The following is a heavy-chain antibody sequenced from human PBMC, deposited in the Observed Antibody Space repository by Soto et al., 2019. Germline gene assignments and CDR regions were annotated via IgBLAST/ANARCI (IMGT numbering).Heavy chain of an antibody. Sequence: SETHSLTCAVSGYSSSSGYDWGWIRQPPGKGLEWIGGIYRTGSTTYNPSLKSRVTISLDKSENQFSLKVTSLTAADTAVYYCASRDPGTSVDYWGQGTLVTGSS. CDR1: GYSSSSGYD. V-gene: IGHV4-38-2*01. CDR2: IYRTGST. J-gene: IGHJ4*02. CDR3: ASRDPGTSVDY. D-gene: IGHD1-7*01.